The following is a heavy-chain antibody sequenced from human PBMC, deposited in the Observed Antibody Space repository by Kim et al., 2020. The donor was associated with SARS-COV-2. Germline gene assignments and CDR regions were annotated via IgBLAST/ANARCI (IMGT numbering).Heavy chain of an antibody. CDR2: INHSGST. J-gene: IGHJ6*02. Sequence: SETLSLTCAVYGGSFSGYYWSWIRQPPGKGLEWIGEINHSGSTNYNPSLKSRVTISVDTSKNQFSLKLSSVTAADTAVYYCARGTWGGYSYGLYYYYYGMDVWGQGTTVTVSS. CDR3: ARGTWGGYSYGLYYYYYGMDV. CDR1: GGSFSGYY. V-gene: IGHV4-34*01. D-gene: IGHD5-18*01.